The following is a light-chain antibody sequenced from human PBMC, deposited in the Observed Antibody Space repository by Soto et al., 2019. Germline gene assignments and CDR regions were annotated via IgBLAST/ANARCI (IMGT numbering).Light chain of an antibody. CDR2: EVS. Sequence: QSVMTQPPSASGSPGQSVTISCTGTSSDVGGYNSVSWYQHHPGKAPKLMIYEVSKRPSGVPDRFSGSKSANTASLTVSGLLAEVESDYYCSSYAGSNNYVFGTGTKLTVL. V-gene: IGLV2-8*01. J-gene: IGLJ1*01. CDR1: SSDVGGYNS. CDR3: SSYAGSNNYV.